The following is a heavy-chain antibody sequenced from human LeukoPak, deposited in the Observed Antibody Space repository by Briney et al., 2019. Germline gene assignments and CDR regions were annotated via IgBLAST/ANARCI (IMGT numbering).Heavy chain of an antibody. J-gene: IGHJ4*02. CDR1: EFILSTYS. CDR2: ISYDGTNK. CDR3: AREYTSGYFRTFDY. D-gene: IGHD3-22*01. V-gene: IGHV3-30-3*01. Sequence: GGSVRLSCAASEFILSTYSMGWVRQVPGKGRGWGAFISYDGTNKYYADSVQGRFTISRDNSKDTLFLQMNSLRPEDTAVYYCAREYTSGYFRTFDYWGQGTLVTVSS.